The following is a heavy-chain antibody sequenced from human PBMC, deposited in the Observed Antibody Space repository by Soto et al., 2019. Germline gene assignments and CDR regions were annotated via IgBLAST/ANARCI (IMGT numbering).Heavy chain of an antibody. Sequence: PSETLSLTCTVSDDSSSSYKWSWIRQPPGRRLEWIGYIDSSGGTSYNPSLQRRVTISVDTSTKQFSLKLSSVTAADTAVYYCFSQGFGSVHGLLDFCGQGSKVTVSS. CDR3: FSQGFGSVHGLLDF. D-gene: IGHD3-10*01. CDR1: DDSSSSYK. CDR2: IDSSGGT. J-gene: IGHJ6*02. V-gene: IGHV4-59*08.